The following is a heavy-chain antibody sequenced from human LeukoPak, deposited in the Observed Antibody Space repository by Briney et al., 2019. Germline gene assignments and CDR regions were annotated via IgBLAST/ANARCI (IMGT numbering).Heavy chain of an antibody. CDR1: GYRFTSFW. D-gene: IGHD2-2*01. Sequence: GESLKISCKGSGYRFTSFWIGWVRQMPGKGLEWMGIIYPGDSDTRYSPSFEGQVTISADKSISTAYLQWSSLEASDTAMYYCARVVLPVAMSSCLDYWGQGTLVTVSS. J-gene: IGHJ4*02. CDR2: IYPGDSDT. CDR3: ARVVLPVAMSSCLDY. V-gene: IGHV5-51*01.